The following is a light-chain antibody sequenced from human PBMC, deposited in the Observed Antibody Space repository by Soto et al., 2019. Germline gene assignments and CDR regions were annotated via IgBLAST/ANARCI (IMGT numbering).Light chain of an antibody. J-gene: IGKJ1*01. V-gene: IGKV3-20*01. CDR2: GAS. Sequence: EIVLSQSPGTLSLSPGERATLSCRASQRVADTYLAWYQQKPGQAPRLLIYGASRRATGIPERFRGSGSETDFTLSISTLEPEDFAVYHCQHYGSSPPVTFGQGTRVELK. CDR1: QRVADTY. CDR3: QHYGSSPPVT.